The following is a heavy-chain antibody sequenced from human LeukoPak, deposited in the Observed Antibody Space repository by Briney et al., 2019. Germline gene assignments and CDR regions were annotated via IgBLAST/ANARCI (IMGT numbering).Heavy chain of an antibody. J-gene: IGHJ2*01. CDR1: GGSISSSNW. CDR2: IYHSGST. Sequence: SETLSLTCAVSGGSISSSNWWSWVRQPPGKGLEWIGEIYHSGSTNYNPSPKSRVTISVDKSKNQFSLKLSSVTAADTAVYYCARDSGSGSFLGYWYFDLWGRGTLVTVSS. V-gene: IGHV4-4*02. CDR3: ARDSGSGSFLGYWYFDL. D-gene: IGHD3-10*01.